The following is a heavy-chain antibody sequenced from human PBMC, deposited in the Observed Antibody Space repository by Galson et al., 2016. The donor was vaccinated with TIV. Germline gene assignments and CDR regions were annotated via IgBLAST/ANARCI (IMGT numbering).Heavy chain of an antibody. V-gene: IGHV3-21*01. CDR2: ISGRRSYI. J-gene: IGHJ4*02. Sequence: SLRLSCAASGFTFSSSTMNWVRQAPGKGLEWVSSISGRRSYIYYADSVKGRFTVSRDNAKNSLYLQMNGLRVEDSGVYFCAIQRPAYSSSWYHFDDWGQGTPVTVSS. CDR3: AIQRPAYSSSWYHFDD. D-gene: IGHD6-13*01. CDR1: GFTFSSST.